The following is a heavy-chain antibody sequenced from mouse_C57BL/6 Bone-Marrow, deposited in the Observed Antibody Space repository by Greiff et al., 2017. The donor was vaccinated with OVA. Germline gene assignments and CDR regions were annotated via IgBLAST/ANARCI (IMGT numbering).Heavy chain of an antibody. D-gene: IGHD1-1*01. V-gene: IGHV1-39*01. CDR1: GYSFTDYN. CDR2: INPNYGTT. J-gene: IGHJ4*01. Sequence: VQLQQSGPELVKPGASVKISCKASGYSFTDYNMNWVKQSNGKSLEWIGVINPNYGTTSYNHKFKGKATLTVDQSSSTAYMQLNSLTSEDSAVYYCARSTVVEEDYAMDYWGQGTSVTVSS. CDR3: ARSTVVEEDYAMDY.